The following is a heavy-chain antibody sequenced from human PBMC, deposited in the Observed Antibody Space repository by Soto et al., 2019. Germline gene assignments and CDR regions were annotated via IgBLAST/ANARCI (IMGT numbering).Heavy chain of an antibody. J-gene: IGHJ6*03. CDR1: GGSISSSSYY. V-gene: IGHV4-39*01. CDR2: IYYSGST. Sequence: LSLTCTVSGGSISSSSYYCGWIRQPPGKGLEWIGSIYYSGSTYYNPSLKSRVTISVDTSKNQFSLKLSSVTAADTAVYYCARHVRGTSDAYYYYYYMDVWGKGTTVTVSS. D-gene: IGHD3-16*01. CDR3: ARHVRGTSDAYYYYYYMDV.